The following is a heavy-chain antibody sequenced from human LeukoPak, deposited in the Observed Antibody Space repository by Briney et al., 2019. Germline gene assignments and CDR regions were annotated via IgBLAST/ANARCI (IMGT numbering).Heavy chain of an antibody. J-gene: IGHJ4*02. CDR1: DGSMSPYY. CDR3: ARAGGVKTAALDLDY. V-gene: IGHV4-59*01. D-gene: IGHD6-25*01. CDR2: IFHNGNT. Sequence: SETLSLTCTVSDGSMSPYYWSWIRQSPGKGLEWIAYIFHNGNTKYNPSLWSRVTISIDTSRNQVFLNLNSVTAADTAVYYCARAGGVKTAALDLDYWGQGTLVTVSS.